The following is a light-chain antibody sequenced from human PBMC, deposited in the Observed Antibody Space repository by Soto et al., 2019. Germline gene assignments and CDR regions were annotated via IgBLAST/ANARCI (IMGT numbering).Light chain of an antibody. CDR1: QSVSRSY. Sequence: EIVLTQSPGTLSLSPGERATLSCRASQSVSRSYLAWYQQKPGQAPRLLIYGASSRATVIPDRFSGSGSGTDFSLTISRLEPEDFAVYFCQQYGTSLRTFGQGTKVEIK. V-gene: IGKV3-20*01. CDR3: QQYGTSLRT. J-gene: IGKJ1*01. CDR2: GAS.